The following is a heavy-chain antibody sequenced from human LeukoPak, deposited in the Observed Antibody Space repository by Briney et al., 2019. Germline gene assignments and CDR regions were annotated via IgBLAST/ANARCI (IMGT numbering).Heavy chain of an antibody. CDR3: ARDQEVYSSSWSGYYYYMDV. CDR1: GYTFTGYY. Sequence: GASVKVSCKASGYTFTGYYMHWVRQAPGQGLEWMGIINPSGGSTSYAQKFQGRVTMTRDMSTSTVCMELSSLRSEDTAVYYCARDQEVYSSSWSGYYYYMDVWGKGTTVTVSS. J-gene: IGHJ6*03. CDR2: INPSGGST. V-gene: IGHV1-46*01. D-gene: IGHD6-13*01.